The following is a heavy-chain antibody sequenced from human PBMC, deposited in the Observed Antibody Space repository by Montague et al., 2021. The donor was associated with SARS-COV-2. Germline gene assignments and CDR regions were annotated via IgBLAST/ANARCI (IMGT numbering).Heavy chain of an antibody. Sequence: SETLSLTCSLSGVSITSYYWSWVRQPAGKGLEWIGHIYASGSTNYSPSLKGRVRLSIDNPKNQFSLKLESLTAADTAVYYCVRDGGNWYYFDYWGQGALVTVSS. CDR2: IYASGST. J-gene: IGHJ4*02. D-gene: IGHD3-16*01. CDR3: VRDGGNWYYFDY. V-gene: IGHV4-4*07. CDR1: GVSITSYY.